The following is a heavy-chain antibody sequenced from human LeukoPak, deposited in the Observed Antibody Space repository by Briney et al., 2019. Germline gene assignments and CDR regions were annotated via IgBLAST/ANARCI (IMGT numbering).Heavy chain of an antibody. J-gene: IGHJ5*02. Sequence: SETLSLTCAVYGGSFSGYYWSWIRQPPGKGLEWIEEINHSGSTNYNPSLKSRVTISVDTSKNQFSLKLSSATAADTAVYYCARAPLYYDFWSGRRFDPWGQGTLVTVSS. D-gene: IGHD3-3*01. CDR2: INHSGST. CDR3: ARAPLYYDFWSGRRFDP. V-gene: IGHV4-34*01. CDR1: GGSFSGYY.